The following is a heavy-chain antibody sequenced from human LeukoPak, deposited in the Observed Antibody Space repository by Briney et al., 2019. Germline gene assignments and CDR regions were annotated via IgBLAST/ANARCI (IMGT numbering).Heavy chain of an antibody. V-gene: IGHV3-11*06. CDR3: ARDLVAAGKID. D-gene: IGHD6-13*01. CDR2: ISSSSYT. CDR1: GFIFSDCY. J-gene: IGHJ4*02. Sequence: GGSLRLSCAASGFIFSDCYMSWIRQAPGKGLEWVSYISSSSYTNYADSVKGRFTISRDNAKNSLYLQMNSLRAEDSAVYYCARDLVAAGKIDWGQGTLVTVSS.